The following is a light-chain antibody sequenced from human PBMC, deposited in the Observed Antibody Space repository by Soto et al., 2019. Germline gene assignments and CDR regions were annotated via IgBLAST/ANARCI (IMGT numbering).Light chain of an antibody. Sequence: QSVLTQPPSVSGAPGQRVTISCTGSNSNIGADYGVHWYQQFPGTAPKLLIYGNSNRPSGVPDRFSGSKSGTSASLAITGLQAEDEADYYCQSYDSSLSGYVFGTGTKLTVL. CDR2: GNS. CDR3: QSYDSSLSGYV. V-gene: IGLV1-40*01. J-gene: IGLJ1*01. CDR1: NSNIGADYG.